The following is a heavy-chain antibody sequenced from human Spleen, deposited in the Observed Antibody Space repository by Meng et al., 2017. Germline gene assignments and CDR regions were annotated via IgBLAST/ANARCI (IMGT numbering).Heavy chain of an antibody. CDR1: GFTFSSYA. CDR3: ARAPPIKYSGYDLGSFFDY. D-gene: IGHD5-12*01. Sequence: GGSLRLSCAASGFTFSSYAMHWVRQAPGKGLEWVAVISYDGSNKYYADSVKGRFTISRDNSKNTLYLQMNSLRAEDTAVYYCARAPPIKYSGYDLGSFFDYWGQGTLVTVSS. J-gene: IGHJ4*02. CDR2: ISYDGSNK. V-gene: IGHV3-30*07.